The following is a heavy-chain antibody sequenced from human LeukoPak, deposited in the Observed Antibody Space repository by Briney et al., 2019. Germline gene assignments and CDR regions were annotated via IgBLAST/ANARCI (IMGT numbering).Heavy chain of an antibody. J-gene: IGHJ4*02. CDR2: ITGSSSST. CDR3: AKESSGSTIVGVVIMGFDY. V-gene: IGHV3-23*01. D-gene: IGHD3-3*01. Sequence: GGSLRLSCAASGFSFSNYEMNWVRQAPGQGLEWVSSITGSSSSTYYADSVKGRFTISRDNAKNSLYLQMNSLRAEDTAVYYCAKESSGSTIVGVVIMGFDYWGQGTLVTVS. CDR1: GFSFSNYE.